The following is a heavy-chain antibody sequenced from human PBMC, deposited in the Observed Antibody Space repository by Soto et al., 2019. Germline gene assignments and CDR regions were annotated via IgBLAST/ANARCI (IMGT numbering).Heavy chain of an antibody. D-gene: IGHD3-22*01. V-gene: IGHV4-31*03. J-gene: IGHJ4*02. CDR2: MYYRGST. CDR1: GGSISNGGYY. CDR3: AREFEYYYESSGYQYATL. Sequence: SETLSLTCTVSGGSISNGGYYWNWIRQHPGKGLEWIGCMYYRGSTYYNPSLKSRVTILVDTSKNQFSLKLSSVTAADTAVYYCAREFEYYYESSGYQYATLWGQGTLVAVSS.